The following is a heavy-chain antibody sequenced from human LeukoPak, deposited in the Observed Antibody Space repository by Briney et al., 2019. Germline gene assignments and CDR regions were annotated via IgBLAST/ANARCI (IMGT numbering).Heavy chain of an antibody. CDR1: GFTFSIYS. D-gene: IGHD2-2*01. Sequence: PGGSLRLSCAASGFTFSIYSMNWVRQAPGKGLEWVSYISSSSSTIYYADSVKGRFTISRDNSRNTLYLQMNSLRVEDTAAYYCARVGYCSSTSCPTNVDYWGQGTLVTVSS. CDR3: ARVGYCSSTSCPTNVDY. V-gene: IGHV3-48*01. J-gene: IGHJ4*02. CDR2: ISSSSSTI.